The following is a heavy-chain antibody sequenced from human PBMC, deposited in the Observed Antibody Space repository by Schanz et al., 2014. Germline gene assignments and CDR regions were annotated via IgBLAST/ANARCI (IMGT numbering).Heavy chain of an antibody. CDR2: ISGSGGST. CDR3: AKIERNED. J-gene: IGHJ4*02. V-gene: IGHV3-23*04. Sequence: EVQLVESGGGLVKPGGSLRLSCAASGFTLSSYAMHWVRQAPGKGLEWVSAISGSGGSTYYADSVKGRFTISRDNSKNTLYLQMNSLRAGDAAVYFCAKIERNEDWGQGTLVTVSS. CDR1: GFTLSSYA. D-gene: IGHD1-1*01.